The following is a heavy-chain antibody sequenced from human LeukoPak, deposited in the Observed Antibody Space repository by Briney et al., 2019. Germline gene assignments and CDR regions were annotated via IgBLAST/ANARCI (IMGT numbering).Heavy chain of an antibody. CDR2: MNHNSGNT. CDR3: ARGPLRDCSSTSCYSGYYYYYGMDG. V-gene: IGHV1-8*01. CDR1: GYTFTSYD. D-gene: IGHD2-2*01. J-gene: IGHJ6*02. Sequence: ASVKVSCKASGYTFTSYDINWVRQATGQGLEWMGWMNHNSGNTGYAQKFQGRVTMTRNTSISTAYMELSSLRSEDTAVYYCARGPLRDCSSTSCYSGYYYYYGMDGGGQGTRSPSP.